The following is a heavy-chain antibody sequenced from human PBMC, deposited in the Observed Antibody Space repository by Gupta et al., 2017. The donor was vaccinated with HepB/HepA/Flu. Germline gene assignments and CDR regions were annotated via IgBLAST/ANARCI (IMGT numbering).Heavy chain of an antibody. V-gene: IGHV3-9*01. J-gene: IGHJ4*02. D-gene: IGHD2-15*01. CDR3: AKEYCSGATCYLFNY. CDR2: ISYNSGWI. Sequence: EVQLVESGGGFVQPVRSLELSCAASGLTFGDSAGQRVRQAPGKGLEWVSGISYNSGWIGYADSVKGRFTISRDNAKNSLYLQMNSLRTEDTALYYCAKEYCSGATCYLFNYWGQGTLVTVSS. CDR1: GLTFGDSA.